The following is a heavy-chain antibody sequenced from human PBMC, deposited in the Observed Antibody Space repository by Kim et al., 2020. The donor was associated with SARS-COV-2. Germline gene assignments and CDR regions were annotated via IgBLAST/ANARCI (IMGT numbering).Heavy chain of an antibody. J-gene: IGHJ5*02. CDR1: GDSISSGGYS. Sequence: SETLSLTCAVSGDSISSGGYSWSWIRQPPGKGLEWIGYIYHSGTTYYNPSLKSRVAISVYRSKNQFSLKLSSVTAADTAVYYCARFYGDYYNWFDPWGQGTLVTVSS. D-gene: IGHD4-17*01. CDR2: IYHSGTT. CDR3: ARFYGDYYNWFDP. V-gene: IGHV4-30-2*01.